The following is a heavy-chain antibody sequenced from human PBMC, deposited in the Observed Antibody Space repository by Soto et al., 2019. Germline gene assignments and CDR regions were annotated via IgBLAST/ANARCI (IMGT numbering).Heavy chain of an antibody. J-gene: IGHJ4*02. CDR2: IYYSGST. D-gene: IGHD6-6*01. V-gene: IGHV4-31*01. Sequence: QVQLQESGPGLVKPSQTLSLTCTVSGGSISSGGYYWSWIRQHPGKGLEWIGYIYYSGSTYYNPSLKSQVTISVDTSKNQFSLKLSSGTAADTAVYYCARDPRPYSSSHSTGFDYWGQGTLVTVSS. CDR1: GGSISSGGYY. CDR3: ARDPRPYSSSHSTGFDY.